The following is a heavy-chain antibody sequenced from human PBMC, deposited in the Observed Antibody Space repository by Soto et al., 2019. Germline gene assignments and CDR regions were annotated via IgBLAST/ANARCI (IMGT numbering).Heavy chain of an antibody. Sequence: QVQLVESGGGVVQPGRSLRLSCAVSGFTVSTYGMHWVRQAPGKGLEWVAVISRDGGTKYYGDSLMGRFTSSRDNSRNTLFLEMKGLRGDDMAVCYCTGEVASGYWGQGTLVTVSS. J-gene: IGHJ4*02. CDR3: TGEVASGY. D-gene: IGHD2-8*02. V-gene: IGHV3-30*03. CDR2: ISRDGGTK. CDR1: GFTVSTYG.